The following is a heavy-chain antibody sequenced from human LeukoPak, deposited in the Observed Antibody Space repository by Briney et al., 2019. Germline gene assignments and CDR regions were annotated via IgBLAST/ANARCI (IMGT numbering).Heavy chain of an antibody. CDR1: GGSFSGYY. V-gene: IGHV4-34*01. CDR2: INHSGST. CDR3: ARDPTSGISSGSYRDAFDI. J-gene: IGHJ3*02. D-gene: IGHD3-10*01. Sequence: PSETLSLTCAVYGGSFSGYYWSWIRQPPGKGLEWIGEINHSGSTNYNPSLKSRVTISVDTSKNQFSLKLSSVTAADTAAYYCARDPTSGISSGSYRDAFDIWGQGTMVTVSS.